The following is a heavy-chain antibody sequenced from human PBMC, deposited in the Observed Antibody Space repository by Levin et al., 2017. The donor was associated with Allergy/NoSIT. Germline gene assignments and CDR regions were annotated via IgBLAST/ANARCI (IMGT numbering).Heavy chain of an antibody. Sequence: SVKVSCKASGGTFSSYAISWVRQAPGQGLEWMGGIIPIFGTANYAQKFQGRVTITADESTSTAYMELSSLRSEDTAVYYCARAIWVYSSGGNDAFDIWGQGTMVTVSS. V-gene: IGHV1-69*13. CDR3: ARAIWVYSSGGNDAFDI. D-gene: IGHD6-19*01. CDR1: GGTFSSYA. CDR2: IIPIFGTA. J-gene: IGHJ3*02.